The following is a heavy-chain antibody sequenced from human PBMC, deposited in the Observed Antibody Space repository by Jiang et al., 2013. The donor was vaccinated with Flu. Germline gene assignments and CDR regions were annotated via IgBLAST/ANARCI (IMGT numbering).Heavy chain of an antibody. CDR3: AKGRYDFDAFDI. CDR2: ISYDGSNK. J-gene: IGHJ3*02. V-gene: IGHV3-30*18. Sequence: PGKGLEWVAVISYDGSNKYYADSVKGRFTISRDNSKNTLYLQMNSLRAEDTVVYYCAKGRYDFDAFDIWGQGTMVTVSS. D-gene: IGHD3/OR15-3a*01.